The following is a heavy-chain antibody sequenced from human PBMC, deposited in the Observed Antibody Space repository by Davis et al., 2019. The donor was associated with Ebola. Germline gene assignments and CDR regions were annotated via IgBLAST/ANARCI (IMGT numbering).Heavy chain of an antibody. CDR1: GYTFTSYG. Sequence: ASVKVSCKASGYTFTSYGISWVRQAPGQGLEWMGWISAYNGNTNYAQKLQGRVTMTTDTSTSTAYMELRSLRSDDTAVYYCARSYDILTGYWHGMDVWGQGTTVTVSS. V-gene: IGHV1-18*01. J-gene: IGHJ6*02. D-gene: IGHD3-9*01. CDR3: ARSYDILTGYWHGMDV. CDR2: ISAYNGNT.